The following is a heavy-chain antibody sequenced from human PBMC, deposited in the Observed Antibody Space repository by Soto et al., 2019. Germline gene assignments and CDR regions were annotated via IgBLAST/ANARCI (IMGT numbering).Heavy chain of an antibody. CDR1: GGSISSGGYY. V-gene: IGHV4-31*03. CDR3: ARDGVVPARRFDP. CDR2: IYYSGST. J-gene: IGHJ5*02. D-gene: IGHD2-2*01. Sequence: KASETLSLTCTVSGGSISSGGYYWSWIRQRPGKGLEWIGYIYYSGSTYYNPSLKSRVTISVDTSKNQFSLKLSSVTAADTAVYYCARDGVVPARRFDPWGQGTLVTVSS.